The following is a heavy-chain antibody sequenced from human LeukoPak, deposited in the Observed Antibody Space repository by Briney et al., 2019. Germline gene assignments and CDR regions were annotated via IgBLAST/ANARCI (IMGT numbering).Heavy chain of an antibody. V-gene: IGHV3-20*04. CDR1: QFNFDDYG. Sequence: GRSLRLSCEDSQFNFDDYGMSWVRQVPGKALTLVSGITWNGGSTGYADSVKGRFTISRDNAKNSLYLQMNSLRDEDTALYYCARATSSSGCYYYFMDVWGKGTTVTVSS. CDR2: ITWNGGST. J-gene: IGHJ6*03. D-gene: IGHD6-6*01. CDR3: ARATSSSGCYYYFMDV.